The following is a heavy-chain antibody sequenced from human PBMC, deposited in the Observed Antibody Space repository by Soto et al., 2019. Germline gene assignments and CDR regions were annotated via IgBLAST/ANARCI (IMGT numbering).Heavy chain of an antibody. CDR1: GGSFSGYY. Sequence: SETLSLTCAVYGGSFSGYYWNCIRQPPGKGLEWIGEINHSGSTNYNPSLKSRVTLSVDKSKNEFSLNLTSVTAADTAVYYCARSVILSGGSYWGLVRRDYFDSWGRGTLVPVSA. D-gene: IGHD3-9*01. CDR2: INHSGST. J-gene: IGHJ4*02. V-gene: IGHV4-34*01. CDR3: ARSVILSGGSYWGLVRRDYFDS.